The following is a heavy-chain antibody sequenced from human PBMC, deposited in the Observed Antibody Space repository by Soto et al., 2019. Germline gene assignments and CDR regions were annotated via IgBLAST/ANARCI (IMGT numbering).Heavy chain of an antibody. J-gene: IGHJ5*02. Sequence: QVQLVESGGGLVKPGGSLRLSCAATGFTFSDHYMSWIRQAPGKGLEWVSYISGSATTIYYADSIKGRFTISRDNAKNSLFLQMTSLRVDDMAVYYCARGRGEFDPWGQGTLLTVSS. V-gene: IGHV3-11*01. CDR3: ARGRGEFDP. CDR2: ISGSATTI. CDR1: GFTFSDHY.